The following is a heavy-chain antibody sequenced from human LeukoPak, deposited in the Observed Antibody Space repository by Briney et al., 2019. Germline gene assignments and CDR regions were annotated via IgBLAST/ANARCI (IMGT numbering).Heavy chain of an antibody. Sequence: ASVKVSCKASGGTFSSYAISWVRQAPGQGLEWMGGIIPIFGTANYAQKFQGRVTITADKSTSTAYMELSSLRSEDTAVYYCARDRVAAAGRPAGYMDVWGKGTTVTVSS. CDR2: IIPIFGTA. J-gene: IGHJ6*03. V-gene: IGHV1-69*06. CDR1: GGTFSSYA. D-gene: IGHD6-13*01. CDR3: ARDRVAAAGRPAGYMDV.